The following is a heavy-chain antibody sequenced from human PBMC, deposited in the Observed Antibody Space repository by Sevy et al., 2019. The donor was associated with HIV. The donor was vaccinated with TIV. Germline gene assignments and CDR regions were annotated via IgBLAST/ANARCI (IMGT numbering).Heavy chain of an antibody. CDR1: GGSICSGSYY. D-gene: IGHD5-12*01. CDR2: IYYSGST. J-gene: IGHJ5*02. V-gene: IGHV4-61*01. CDR3: AREWGYSGYDNWFDP. Sequence: SETLSLTCSVSGGSICSGSYYWSWIRQPPGKGLEWIGYIYYSGSTNYNPSLKSRVTISEDTSKNQFSLKLSSVTAADTAVYYCAREWGYSGYDNWFDPWGQGTLVTVSS.